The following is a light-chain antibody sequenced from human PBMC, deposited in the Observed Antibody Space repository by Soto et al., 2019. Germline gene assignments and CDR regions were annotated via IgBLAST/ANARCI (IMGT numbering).Light chain of an antibody. CDR1: QSVSSSS. V-gene: IGKV3-20*01. CDR3: QQYDTPFT. J-gene: IGKJ2*01. Sequence: EIVMTQSPGTLSLSPGERATLSCRASQSVSSSSLAWYQQKPGQAPRLLIYGASSRATGIPDRFSGSGSGADFTLTISRLEPEDFAVYYCQQYDTPFTFGQGTKLEIK. CDR2: GAS.